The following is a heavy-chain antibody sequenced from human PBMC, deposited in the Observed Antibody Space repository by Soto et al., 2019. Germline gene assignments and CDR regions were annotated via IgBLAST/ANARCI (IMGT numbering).Heavy chain of an antibody. J-gene: IGHJ4*02. D-gene: IGHD6-13*01. CDR3: ASRPKGPSSIMDY. CDR2: ISSSGDAM. V-gene: IGHV3-48*02. Sequence: EVQLVESGGGTVQPGKSLRLSCAVSGFTFSDHSMNWVRQAPGKGLEWVSYISSSGDAMYYADSVKGRFTISRDNAKNSLFLQMNSLRDDDTALYYCASRPKGPSSIMDYWGQGTLVTVSS. CDR1: GFTFSDHS.